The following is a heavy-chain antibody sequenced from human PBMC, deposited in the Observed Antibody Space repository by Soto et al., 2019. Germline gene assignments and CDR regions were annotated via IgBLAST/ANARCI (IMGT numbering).Heavy chain of an antibody. Sequence: QVQLVQSGAEVKKPGSSVKVSCKASGGTFSSYAISWVRQAPGQGLEWMGGIIPIFGTANYAQKCQGRVTVTAEECTSTAYMELSSVRSEDTAVYYCALEPRLGGTTPACDPWGQGTLVTVSS. D-gene: IGHD5-12*01. CDR1: GGTFSSYA. CDR3: ALEPRLGGTTPACDP. J-gene: IGHJ5*02. V-gene: IGHV1-69*01. CDR2: IIPIFGTA.